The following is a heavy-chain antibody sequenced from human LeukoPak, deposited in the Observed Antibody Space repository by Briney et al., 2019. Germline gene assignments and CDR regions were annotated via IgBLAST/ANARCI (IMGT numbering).Heavy chain of an antibody. Sequence: GGSLRLFCAASGFTFDDYAMHWVRQAPGKGLEWVSGVSWNSGTIGYADSVKSRFTISRDNAKNSLYLQMNSLRAEDTAVYYCAKEGANSWIDYWGQGTLVTVSS. CDR3: AKEGANSWIDY. CDR1: GFTFDDYA. J-gene: IGHJ4*02. D-gene: IGHD6-13*01. CDR2: VSWNSGTI. V-gene: IGHV3-9*01.